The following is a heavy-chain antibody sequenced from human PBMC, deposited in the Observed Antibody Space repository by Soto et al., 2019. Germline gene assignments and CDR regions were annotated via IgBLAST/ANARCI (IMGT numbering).Heavy chain of an antibody. D-gene: IGHD1-26*01. CDR3: ARDSGNGSYYDY. J-gene: IGHJ4*02. CDR1: GFTFSSYS. Sequence: GGSLRLSCAASGFTFSSYSMNWVRQAPGKGLEWVSSISSSSSYIYYADSVKDRFTISRDNAKNSLYLQMNSLRAEDTAVYYCARDSGNGSYYDYWGQGTLVTVSS. V-gene: IGHV3-21*01. CDR2: ISSSSSYI.